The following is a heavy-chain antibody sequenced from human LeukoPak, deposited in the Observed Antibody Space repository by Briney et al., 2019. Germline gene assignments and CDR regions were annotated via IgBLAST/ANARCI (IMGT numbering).Heavy chain of an antibody. Sequence: PSETLSLTCTVSGGSISSYYWSWIRQPPGKGLEWIGYIYYSGSTNYNPSLKSRVTMSVDSSKNQFSLRLTSVTAADTAVYYCAREHKDYDGDGYYYGYWGQGTLVTVSS. V-gene: IGHV4-59*12. D-gene: IGHD3-22*01. CDR1: GGSISSYY. CDR2: IYYSGST. CDR3: AREHKDYDGDGYYYGY. J-gene: IGHJ4*02.